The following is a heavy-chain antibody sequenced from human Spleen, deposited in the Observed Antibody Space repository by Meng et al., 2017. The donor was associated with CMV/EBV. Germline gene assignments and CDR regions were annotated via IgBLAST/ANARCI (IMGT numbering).Heavy chain of an antibody. V-gene: IGHV1-18*01. J-gene: IGHJ2*01. CDR2: ISAYHGNT. Sequence: ASVKVSCKASGYTFTIYGISWVRQAPGQGLEWMGWISAYHGNTDYAQKLQGRVTMTRDTSISTAYMELSRLRSDDTAVYYCARAQAVTHWYFDLWGRGTLVTVSS. CDR1: GYTFTIYG. D-gene: IGHD4-17*01. CDR3: ARAQAVTHWYFDL.